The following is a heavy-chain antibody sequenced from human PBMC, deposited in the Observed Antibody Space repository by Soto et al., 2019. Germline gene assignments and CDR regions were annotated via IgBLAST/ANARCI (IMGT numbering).Heavy chain of an antibody. CDR2: INHSGST. J-gene: IGHJ4*02. D-gene: IGHD4-17*01. Sequence: PSETLSLTCAVYGGSFSGYYWSWIRQPPGKGLEWIGEINHSGSTNYNPSLKSRVTISVDTSKNQFSLKLSSVTAADTAVYYCARGFTPSGDYPHDFDYWGQGTLVTVSS. CDR1: GGSFSGYY. V-gene: IGHV4-34*01. CDR3: ARGFTPSGDYPHDFDY.